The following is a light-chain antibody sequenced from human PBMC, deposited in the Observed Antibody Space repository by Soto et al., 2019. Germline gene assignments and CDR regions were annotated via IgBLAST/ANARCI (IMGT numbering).Light chain of an antibody. CDR2: RTD. Sequence: QSALTQPPSVSGTPGQRVSISCSGDSSTFANNYVHWYQQVPGAAPKLLMYRTDQRPSGVPERFSGSKSGTSASLTISVLRPEDEAQYYCAAYTGNWTGPVFGGGTKLTVL. J-gene: IGLJ2*01. CDR1: SSTFANNY. CDR3: AAYTGNWTGPV. V-gene: IGLV1-47*01.